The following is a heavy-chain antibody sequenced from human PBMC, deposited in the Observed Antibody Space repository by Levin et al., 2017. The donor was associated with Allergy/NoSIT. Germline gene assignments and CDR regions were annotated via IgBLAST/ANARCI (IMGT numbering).Heavy chain of an antibody. D-gene: IGHD6-13*01. V-gene: IGHV3-23*01. CDR2: ISGSGGST. CDR3: AKGIHSSSWFRTYYFDY. J-gene: IGHJ4*02. Sequence: GGSLRLSCAASGFTFSSYAMSWVRQAPGKGLEWVSAISGSGGSTYYADSVKGRFTISRDNSKNTLYLQMNSLRAEDTAVYYCAKGIHSSSWFRTYYFDYWGQGTLVTVSS. CDR1: GFTFSSYA.